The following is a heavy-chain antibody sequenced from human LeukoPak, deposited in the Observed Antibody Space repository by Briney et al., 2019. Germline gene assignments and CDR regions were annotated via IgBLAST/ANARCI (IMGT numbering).Heavy chain of an antibody. Sequence: ASVEVSCKASGDTFSSHGISWVRQAPGQGLEWMGGIIPIFHTPNYAQNFQDRLTITTDESTNTVYMELGSLRSVDTAVYFCARDYNYDSGPNDDALDIWGQGTMVTVSS. J-gene: IGHJ3*02. V-gene: IGHV1-69*05. CDR3: ARDYNYDSGPNDDALDI. D-gene: IGHD3-22*01. CDR2: IIPIFHTP. CDR1: GDTFSSHG.